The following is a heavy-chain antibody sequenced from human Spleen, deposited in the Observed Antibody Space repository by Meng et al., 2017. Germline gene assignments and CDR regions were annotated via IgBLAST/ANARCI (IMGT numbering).Heavy chain of an antibody. J-gene: IGHJ4*01. Sequence: LVRFVREGTKPGPSWTCSYMVSRYTLTSYAIACFRQAPGQGLEWVGWISGYNGDTYYAQNFQDRVTMTTDTSTNIAYMELSGLRSDDTAMYYCARDEDISAAGKLFGDYWGHGTLVTVSS. D-gene: IGHD6-13*01. V-gene: IGHV1-18*01. CDR2: ISGYNGDT. CDR1: RYTLTSYA. CDR3: ARDEDISAAGKLFGDY.